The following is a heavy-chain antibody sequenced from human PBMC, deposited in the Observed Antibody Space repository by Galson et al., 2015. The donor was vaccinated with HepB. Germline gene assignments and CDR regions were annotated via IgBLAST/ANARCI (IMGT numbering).Heavy chain of an antibody. D-gene: IGHD4-17*01. CDR3: ARVPLLDGDYGPFDL. CDR2: IYSGGST. CDR1: GFTVSSNY. V-gene: IGHV3-53*01. Sequence: SLRLSCAASGFTVSSNYMSWVRQAPGKGLEWVSVIYSGGSTYYADSAKGRFTISRDNSKNTLYLQMNSLRAEDTAVYYCARVPLLDGDYGPFDLWGRGTLVTVSS. J-gene: IGHJ2*01.